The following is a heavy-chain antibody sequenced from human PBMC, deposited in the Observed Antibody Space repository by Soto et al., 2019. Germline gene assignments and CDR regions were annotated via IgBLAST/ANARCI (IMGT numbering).Heavy chain of an antibody. CDR2: IHYSGST. J-gene: IGHJ4*02. V-gene: IGHV4-59*01. CDR1: GGSISGYY. Sequence: PSETLSLTCTVSGGSISGYYWSWIRQSPGKGLEWIGYIHYSGSTNYNPSLKSRVTISVDTSKNQLSLKLSSVTAADTAVYYCARGSAAGTKSLFDYWGQGTLVTVSS. CDR3: ARGSAAGTKSLFDY. D-gene: IGHD6-13*01.